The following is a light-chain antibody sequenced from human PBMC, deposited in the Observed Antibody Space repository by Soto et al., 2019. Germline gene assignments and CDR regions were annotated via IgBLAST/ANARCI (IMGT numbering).Light chain of an antibody. J-gene: IGLJ3*02. CDR3: EAWDSTTRV. CDR1: SGHRTYI. CDR2: LEGSGSY. V-gene: IGLV4-60*02. Sequence: QLVLTQSSSASASLGSSVKLTCTLSSGHRTYIIAWHQQQPGKAPRYLMKLEGSGSYNKGSGVPDRFSGSSSGADRYLTISNLQFEDEADYYCEAWDSTTRVFGGGTKLTVL.